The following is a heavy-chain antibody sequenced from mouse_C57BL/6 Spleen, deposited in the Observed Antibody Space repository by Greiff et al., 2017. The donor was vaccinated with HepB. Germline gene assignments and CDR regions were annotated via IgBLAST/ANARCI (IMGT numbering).Heavy chain of an antibody. V-gene: IGHV1-69*01. CDR2: IDPSDSYT. J-gene: IGHJ3*01. CDR3: ARSLDSSGPGFAY. CDR1: GYTFTSYW. Sequence: QVQLQQPGAELVMPGASVKLSCKASGYTFTSYWMHWVKQRPGQGLEWIGEIDPSDSYTNYNQKFKGKSTLTVDKSSSPAYMQLSSLTSEDSAVYYCARSLDSSGPGFAYWGQGTLVTVSA. D-gene: IGHD3-2*02.